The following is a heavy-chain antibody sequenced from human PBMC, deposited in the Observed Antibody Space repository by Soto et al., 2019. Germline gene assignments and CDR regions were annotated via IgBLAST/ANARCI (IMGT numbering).Heavy chain of an antibody. CDR2: IYYSGST. Sequence: PSETLSLTCTVSGGPISSYYWSWIRQPPGKGLEWIGYIYYSGSTNYNPSLKSRVTISVDTSKNQFSLKLSSVTAADTAVYYCARVWGGAFDIXGQGTMVTVSS. CDR3: ARVWGGAFDI. V-gene: IGHV4-59*01. J-gene: IGHJ3*02. CDR1: GGPISSYY. D-gene: IGHD3-10*01.